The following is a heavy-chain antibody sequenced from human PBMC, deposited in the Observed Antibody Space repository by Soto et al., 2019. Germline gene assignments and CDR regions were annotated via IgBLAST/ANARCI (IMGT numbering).Heavy chain of an antibody. Sequence: SETLSLTCSVSGDSISNSNHYCVWIRQPPGKGLEWVGSIYYGGTTYYNPSLTGRVTVSMDASKNQFSLKLSSVTAADTAVYFCARRSHVTVPPSWGQGALVTVSS. CDR1: GDSISNSNHY. V-gene: IGHV4-39*01. D-gene: IGHD2-2*01. CDR2: IYYGGTT. CDR3: ARRSHVTVPPS. J-gene: IGHJ4*02.